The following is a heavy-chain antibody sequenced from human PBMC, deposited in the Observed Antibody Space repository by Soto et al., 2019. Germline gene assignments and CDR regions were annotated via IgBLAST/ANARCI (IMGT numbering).Heavy chain of an antibody. CDR3: ATVGTYDDGSGYQGAFDI. D-gene: IGHD3-10*01. V-gene: IGHV4-31*03. CDR1: GGSISRGSYY. J-gene: IGHJ3*02. Sequence: QVQLQESGPGLVKPSQTLSLTCTVSGGSISRGSYYWNWIRQRPGKGLEWIGYIYYSGSTSYNPSLKSRVTISVDMSKNQFSLKLSSVTAADTAVYYCATVGTYDDGSGYQGAFDIWGQGTMLTVSS. CDR2: IYYSGST.